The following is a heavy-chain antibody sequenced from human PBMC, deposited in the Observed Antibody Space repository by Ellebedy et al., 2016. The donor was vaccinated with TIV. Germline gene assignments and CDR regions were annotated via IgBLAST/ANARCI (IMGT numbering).Heavy chain of an antibody. CDR1: GGSISSGGYS. J-gene: IGHJ6*02. CDR3: ARNGWNDYGDLYYYYGMDV. V-gene: IGHV4-30-2*01. CDR2: IYHSGST. Sequence: MPSETLSLTCAVSGGSISSGGYSWSWIRQPPGKGLEWIGYIYHSGSTYYNPSLKSRVTISVDTSMNQFSLKLSSVTAADTAVYYCARNGWNDYGDLYYYYGMDVWGQGTTVTVSS. D-gene: IGHD4-17*01.